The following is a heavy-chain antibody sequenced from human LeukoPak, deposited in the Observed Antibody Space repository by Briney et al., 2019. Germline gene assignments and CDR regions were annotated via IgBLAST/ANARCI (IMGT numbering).Heavy chain of an antibody. CDR2: TYYRSKWYN. D-gene: IGHD6-13*01. CDR1: GDSVSSNSAA. V-gene: IGHV6-1*01. Sequence: SQTLSLTCAISGDSVSSNSAALNWIRQSPSRGLEWLVRTYYRSKWYNDYAVSVKSRITINPDTSKNQFSLQLNSVTPEDTAVYYCAREGIAAAGKPGDFDYWGQGTLVTVSS. CDR3: AREGIAAAGKPGDFDY. J-gene: IGHJ4*02.